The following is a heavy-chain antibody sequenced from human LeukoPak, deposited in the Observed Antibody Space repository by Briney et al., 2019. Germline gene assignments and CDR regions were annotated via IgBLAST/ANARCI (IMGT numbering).Heavy chain of an antibody. CDR2: ISGSGGST. J-gene: IGHJ4*02. D-gene: IGHD3-16*01. CDR1: GFTFSSYA. V-gene: IGHV3-23*01. Sequence: SGGSLRLPCAASGFTFSSYAMGWVRQAPGKGLEWVSAISGSGGSTYYADSVKGRFTISRDNSKNTLYLQMNSLRAEDTAVYYCVLGGGGDDYWGQGTLVTVSS. CDR3: VLGGGGDDY.